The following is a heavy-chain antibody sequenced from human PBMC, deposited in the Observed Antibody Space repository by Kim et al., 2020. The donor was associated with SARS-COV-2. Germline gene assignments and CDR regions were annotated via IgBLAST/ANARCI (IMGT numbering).Heavy chain of an antibody. V-gene: IGHV3-11*05. Sequence: GGSLRLSCAASGFTFSDYYMSWIRQAPGKGLEWVSYISSSSSYTNYADSVKGRFTISRDNAKNSLYLQMNSLRAEDTAVYYCARDQAHYYGSGSPLFSDYWGLGTLVTVSS. CDR3: ARDQAHYYGSGSPLFSDY. CDR1: GFTFSDYY. J-gene: IGHJ4*02. D-gene: IGHD3-10*01. CDR2: ISSSSSYT.